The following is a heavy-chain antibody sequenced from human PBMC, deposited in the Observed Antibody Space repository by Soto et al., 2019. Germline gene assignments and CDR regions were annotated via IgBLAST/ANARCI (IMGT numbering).Heavy chain of an antibody. D-gene: IGHD4-17*01. CDR2: ISGSGGST. CDR1: GFTFSSYA. V-gene: IGHV3-23*01. J-gene: IGHJ5*02. Sequence: EVQLLESGGGLVQPGGSLRLSCAASGFTFSSYAMSWVRQAPGKGLEWVSAISGSGGSTYYADSVKGRFTISRDNSRTTLYLLMNSVRAEDTAVYYCAKTRSDYGEREFDPWGQGTLVTVSS. CDR3: AKTRSDYGEREFDP.